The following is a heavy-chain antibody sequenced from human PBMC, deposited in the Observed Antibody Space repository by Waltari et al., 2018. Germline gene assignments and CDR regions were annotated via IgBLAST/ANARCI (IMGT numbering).Heavy chain of an antibody. D-gene: IGHD6-19*01. CDR1: GYSFTSYW. J-gene: IGHJ3*02. Sequence: EVQLVQSGAEVKKPGESLKISCKGSGYSFTSYWIGWVRQMPGKGLEWMGIIYPGDSVTRYSPSCQGQVTISADKSISTAYLQWSSLKASDTAMYYCARRPEQWRNPPAFDIWGQGTMVTVSS. CDR2: IYPGDSVT. CDR3: ARRPEQWRNPPAFDI. V-gene: IGHV5-51*01.